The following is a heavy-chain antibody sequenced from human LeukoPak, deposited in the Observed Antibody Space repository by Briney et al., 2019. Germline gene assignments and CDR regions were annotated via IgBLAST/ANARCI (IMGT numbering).Heavy chain of an antibody. V-gene: IGHV3-43*02. CDR1: GFTFDDYA. D-gene: IGHD2-21*02. CDR2: ISGDGGST. CDR3: ATDEGCYCGGDCYCYGMDV. Sequence: GGSLRLSCAASGFTFDDYAMHWVRQAPGKGLEWVSLISGDGGSTYYADSVKGRFTISRDNSKNSLYLQMNSLRTEDTALYYCATDEGCYCGGDCYCYGMDVWGQGTTVTVSS. J-gene: IGHJ6*02.